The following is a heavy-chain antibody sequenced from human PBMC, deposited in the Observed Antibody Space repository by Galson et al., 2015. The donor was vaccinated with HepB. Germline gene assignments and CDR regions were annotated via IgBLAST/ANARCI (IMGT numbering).Heavy chain of an antibody. D-gene: IGHD6-25*01. CDR2: IWANGSNR. CDR3: VREMAIAAPASFDL. CDR1: GFTFNRYG. Sequence: SLRLSCAVSGFTFNRYGMHWVRQAPGKGLEWVALIWANGSNRYYSNSVMGRFTISRDNSKNTLFLEMNSLRAEDTAVYYCVREMAIAAPASFDLWGQGILVTVSP. V-gene: IGHV3-33*01. J-gene: IGHJ4*02.